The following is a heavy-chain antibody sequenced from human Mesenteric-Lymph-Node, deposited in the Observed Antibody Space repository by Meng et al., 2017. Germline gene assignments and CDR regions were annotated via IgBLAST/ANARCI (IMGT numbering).Heavy chain of an antibody. CDR2: NDDSAST. V-gene: IGHV4-4*02. CDR1: GDAISCKIR. D-gene: IGHD1-26*01. J-gene: IGHJ4*02. Sequence: GRLQVSSPGLVTPSGTTSLACGFSGDAISCKIRAPGVRQPPGKGLKWNGDNDDSASTNYNPSLNSRISISLDKSKNHFSLKVNSVTAADTAVDYCARGKQDAWGLLAYWGQGALVTVSS. CDR3: ARGKQDAWGLLAY.